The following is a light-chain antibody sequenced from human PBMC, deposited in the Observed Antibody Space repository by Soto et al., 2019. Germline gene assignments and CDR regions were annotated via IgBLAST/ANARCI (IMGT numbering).Light chain of an antibody. V-gene: IGKV1-13*02. CDR2: DVS. J-gene: IGKJ5*01. Sequence: AIQLTQSPSSLSASVGDRVTISCRASQDVRGALAWYQQKPGTAPKILIYDVSVLESGVPTRFSGSGSGTDFTLTITCLQPVDFSTYYCQQFNSYPITFGQGTRLEIK. CDR3: QQFNSYPIT. CDR1: QDVRGA.